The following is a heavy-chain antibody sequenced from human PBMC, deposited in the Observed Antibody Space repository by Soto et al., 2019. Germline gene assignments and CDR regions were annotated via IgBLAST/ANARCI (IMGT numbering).Heavy chain of an antibody. V-gene: IGHV1-18*01. CDR3: ARDSAVLIAAAGTKAFDI. CDR2: ISAYNGNT. Sequence: ASVKVSCKASGYTFTSYGISWVRQAPGQGLEWMGWISAYNGNTNYAQKLQGRVTMTTDTSTSTAYMELRSLRSDDTAVYYCARDSAVLIAAAGTKAFDIWGQGTMVTVSS. J-gene: IGHJ3*02. D-gene: IGHD6-13*01. CDR1: GYTFTSYG.